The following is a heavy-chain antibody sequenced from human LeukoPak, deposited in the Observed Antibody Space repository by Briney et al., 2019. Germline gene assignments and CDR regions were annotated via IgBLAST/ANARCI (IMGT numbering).Heavy chain of an antibody. Sequence: GGSLRLSCAASGFTFSTYAMSWVRQAPGKGLQWISSISGGGGYTYYADSVKGRFTISRDNSKNTLYLQMNSLRAEDTAVYYCASASLDCSSTSCPINWGQGTLVAVSS. D-gene: IGHD2-2*01. CDR1: GFTFSTYA. V-gene: IGHV3-23*01. CDR3: ASASLDCSSTSCPIN. J-gene: IGHJ4*02. CDR2: ISGGGGYT.